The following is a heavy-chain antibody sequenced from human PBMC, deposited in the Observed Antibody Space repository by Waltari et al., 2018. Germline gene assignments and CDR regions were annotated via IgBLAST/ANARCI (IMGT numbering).Heavy chain of an antibody. CDR1: GGSTSSTSHY. J-gene: IGHJ5*02. CDR3: ARVVRGGYYTGWFDT. D-gene: IGHD3-22*01. Sequence: QLQLQESGPGLVKPSDTLSLTCSVSGGSTSSTSHYWGWIRQPPGKGLEWIGSIYYSGTTYYNLSLKSRVTLSVDTSKNQFSLKLSSVTAADTAMYFCARVVRGGYYTGWFDTWGQGALVTVSS. CDR2: IYYSGTT. V-gene: IGHV4-39*07.